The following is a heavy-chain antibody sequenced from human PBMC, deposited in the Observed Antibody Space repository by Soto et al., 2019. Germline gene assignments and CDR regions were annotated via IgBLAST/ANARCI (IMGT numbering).Heavy chain of an antibody. Sequence: QVQLVQSGPEVRKPGASVKVSCEASGYTFTTYGISWVRQVPGQGLEWMGWISTYNGDTNSAQNFQGRVLMTADTSTGPAYMELMSLKSDDTAVYYCARQESWPYYYYGLDVWGQGTTVTVSS. J-gene: IGHJ6*02. CDR2: ISTYNGDT. CDR1: GYTFTTYG. V-gene: IGHV1-18*01. D-gene: IGHD6-13*01. CDR3: ARQESWPYYYYGLDV.